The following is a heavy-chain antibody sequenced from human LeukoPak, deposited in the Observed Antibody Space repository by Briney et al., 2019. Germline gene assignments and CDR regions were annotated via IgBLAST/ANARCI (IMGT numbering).Heavy chain of an antibody. CDR2: INSDGSST. CDR3: ALLVGATLDFDY. V-gene: IGHV3-74*01. Sequence: GESLRLSCAASGFTFSSYLMHWVRQAPGKGLVWVSRINSDGSSTSYADSVKGRFTISRDNAKNTLYLQMNSLRAEDTAVYYCALLVGATLDFDYWGQGTLVTVSS. CDR1: GFTFSSYL. J-gene: IGHJ4*02. D-gene: IGHD1-26*01.